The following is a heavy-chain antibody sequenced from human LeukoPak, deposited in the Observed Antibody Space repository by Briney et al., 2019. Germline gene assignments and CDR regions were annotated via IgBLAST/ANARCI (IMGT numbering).Heavy chain of an antibody. Sequence: SQTLSLTCAISGDSVSSNSAAWNWIRQSPSRGLEWLGRTYYRSKWYNEYAVSVTSRITINLDTSKNQFSLHLNSVTPEDTAVYYCARDYYCSSFSCSFDYWGQGTLVTVSS. CDR2: TYYRSKWYN. J-gene: IGHJ4*02. V-gene: IGHV6-1*01. CDR1: GDSVSSNSAA. CDR3: ARDYYCSSFSCSFDY. D-gene: IGHD2-2*01.